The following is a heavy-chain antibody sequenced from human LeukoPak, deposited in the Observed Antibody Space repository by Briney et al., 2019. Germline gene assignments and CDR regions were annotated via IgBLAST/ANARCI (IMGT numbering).Heavy chain of an antibody. V-gene: IGHV3-30-3*01. J-gene: IGHJ4*02. CDR2: ISYDGSNK. Sequence: GGSLRLSCAASGFTFSSYAMHWVRQAPGKGLEWVAVISYDGSNKYYADSVKGRFTISRDNSKNTLYLQMNSLRAEDTAVYYCARAAVAGENDYWGQGTLVTVSS. CDR3: ARAAVAGENDY. CDR1: GFTFSSYA. D-gene: IGHD6-19*01.